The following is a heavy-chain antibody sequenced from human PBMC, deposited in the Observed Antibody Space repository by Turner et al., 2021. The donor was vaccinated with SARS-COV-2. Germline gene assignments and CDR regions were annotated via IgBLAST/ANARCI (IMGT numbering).Heavy chain of an antibody. CDR2: FYKIGSI. CDR3: ARHQGSTSGYDHGMNV. V-gene: IGHV4-59*08. D-gene: IGHD1-1*01. Sequence: QVQLQESGPGLVRPSETLSLTCTASGDSISSKSWSWIRPSPGRGLEWIGYFYKIGSIDYNPTLRSRVTISVDTSKNQLSLNLISMTAADTAVYYCARHQGSTSGYDHGMNVWGQGTAVIVSS. CDR1: GDSISSKS. J-gene: IGHJ6*02.